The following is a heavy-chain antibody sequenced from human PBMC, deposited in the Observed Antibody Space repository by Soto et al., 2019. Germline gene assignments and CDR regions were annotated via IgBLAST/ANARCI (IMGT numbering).Heavy chain of an antibody. CDR1: GGSISSYY. V-gene: IGHV4-59*01. CDR3: ARHIAVAGDIDY. J-gene: IGHJ4*02. D-gene: IGHD6-19*01. Sequence: TSETLSLTCTVSGGSISSYYWSWIRQPPGKGLERIGYIYYSGSTNYNPSLKSRVTISVDTSKNQFSLELSSVTAADTAVYYCARHIAVAGDIDYWGQGTLVTVSS. CDR2: IYYSGST.